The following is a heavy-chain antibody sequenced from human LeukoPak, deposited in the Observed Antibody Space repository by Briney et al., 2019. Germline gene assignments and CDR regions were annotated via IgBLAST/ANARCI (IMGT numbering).Heavy chain of an antibody. CDR1: GYTFTGYY. V-gene: IGHV1-2*02. Sequence: GASVKVSCKASGYTFTGYYMHWVRQAPGQGLEWMGWINPNSGGTNYAQKFQGRVTMTRDTSISTAYMELSRPRSDDTAVYYCAWDSSGRDAFDIWGQGTMVTVSS. D-gene: IGHD3-22*01. CDR2: INPNSGGT. CDR3: AWDSSGRDAFDI. J-gene: IGHJ3*02.